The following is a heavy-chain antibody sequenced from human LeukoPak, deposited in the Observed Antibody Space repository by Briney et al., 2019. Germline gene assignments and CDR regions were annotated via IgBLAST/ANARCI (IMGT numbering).Heavy chain of an antibody. V-gene: IGHV3-33*01. J-gene: IGHJ4*02. Sequence: PGRSLRLSCAASGFTFSSYGMHWVRQAPGKGLEWVAVIWYDGSNKYYADSVKGRFTISRDNSKNTLYLQMNSLRAEGTAVYYCARSLGGYGPFDYWGQGTLVTVSS. CDR1: GFTFSSYG. D-gene: IGHD3-16*01. CDR3: ARSLGGYGPFDY. CDR2: IWYDGSNK.